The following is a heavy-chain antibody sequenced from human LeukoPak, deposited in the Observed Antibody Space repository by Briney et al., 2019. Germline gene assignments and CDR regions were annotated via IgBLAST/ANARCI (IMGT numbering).Heavy chain of an antibody. Sequence: PGGSLRLSCAASGLTFSDYYMSWIRQAPGKGLEWVSYISSSGSTIYYADSVKGRFTISRDNAKNSLYLQMNSLRAEDTAVYYCARDLAYYYDSSGGVFDYWGQGTLVTVSS. J-gene: IGHJ4*02. CDR2: ISSSGSTI. CDR3: ARDLAYYYDSSGGVFDY. CDR1: GLTFSDYY. D-gene: IGHD3-22*01. V-gene: IGHV3-11*01.